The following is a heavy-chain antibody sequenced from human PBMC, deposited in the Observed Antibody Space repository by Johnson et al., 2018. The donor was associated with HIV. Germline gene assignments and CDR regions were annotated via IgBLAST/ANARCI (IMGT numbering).Heavy chain of an antibody. CDR3: AQEKSSGWSFHAFDI. CDR1: GFTFSNYD. D-gene: IGHD6-19*01. Sequence: QVQLVESGGGVVQPGGSLRLSCAASGFTFSNYDMHWVRQAPGKGLEWVAVISYDGSNKYYTDSVKGRFTISRDNSRNTLYLQMNSLRVEDTAMYYCAQEKSSGWSFHAFDIWGQGTVVTVSS. CDR2: ISYDGSNK. J-gene: IGHJ3*02. V-gene: IGHV3-30-3*02.